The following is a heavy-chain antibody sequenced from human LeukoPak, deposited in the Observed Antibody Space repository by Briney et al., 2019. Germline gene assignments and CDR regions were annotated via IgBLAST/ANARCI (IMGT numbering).Heavy chain of an antibody. CDR1: GYTFTSYY. J-gene: IGHJ3*02. D-gene: IGHD1-26*01. CDR2: INPSGGST. CDR3: AREGATGHLDAFDI. V-gene: IGHV1-46*01. Sequence: SVKVSCKASGYTFTSYYMHWVRQAPRQGLDWMGLINPSGGSTTYAKKFQGKGTMTRDTSPSTVYMELSSLRPEDTAVYYCAREGATGHLDAFDIWGQGTMVTVSS.